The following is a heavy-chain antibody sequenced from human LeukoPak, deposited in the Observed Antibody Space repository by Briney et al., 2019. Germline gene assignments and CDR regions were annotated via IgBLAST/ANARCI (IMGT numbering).Heavy chain of an antibody. D-gene: IGHD6-6*01. V-gene: IGHV3-30*18. CDR2: ISYDGGDS. Sequence: PGRSLRLSCAASGXTFSSHAMHWVRQAPGKGLEWVAVISYDGGDSVYAESVKGRFTISRDNSKNTLYLQMNSLRTEDTAVYYCAKIQYSRSSGYFDYWGQGTLVTVSS. CDR1: GXTFSSHA. J-gene: IGHJ4*02. CDR3: AKIQYSRSSGYFDY.